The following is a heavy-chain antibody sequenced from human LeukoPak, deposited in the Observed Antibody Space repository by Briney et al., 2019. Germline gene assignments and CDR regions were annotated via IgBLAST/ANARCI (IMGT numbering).Heavy chain of an antibody. D-gene: IGHD3-10*01. J-gene: IGHJ3*02. V-gene: IGHV1-2*02. CDR2: INPNSGGT. CDR3: ARESAYGSGSSGAFDI. CDR1: GYTFTGYY. Sequence: WASVKVSCKASGYTFTGYYMHLVRQAPGQGLEWMGWINPNSGGTNYAQKFQGRVTMTRDTSISTAYMELSRLRSDDTAVYYCARESAYGSGSSGAFDIWGQGTMVTVSS.